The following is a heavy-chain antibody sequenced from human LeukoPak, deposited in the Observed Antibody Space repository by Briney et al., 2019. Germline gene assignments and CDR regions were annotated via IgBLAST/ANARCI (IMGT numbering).Heavy chain of an antibody. CDR1: GYTFTSYY. Sequence: ASVKVSCKASGYTFTSYYMHWVRQAPGQGLEWMGIINPSGGSTSYAQKFQGRVTMTRDTSTSTVYMELSSLRSEDTAVYYCGRQLGYGLLLNWFDPWGQGTLVTVSS. V-gene: IGHV1-46*01. CDR2: INPSGGST. CDR3: GRQLGYGLLLNWFDP. J-gene: IGHJ5*02. D-gene: IGHD5-24*01.